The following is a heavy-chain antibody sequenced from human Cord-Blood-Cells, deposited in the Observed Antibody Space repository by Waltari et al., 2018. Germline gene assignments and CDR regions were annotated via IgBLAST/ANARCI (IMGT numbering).Heavy chain of an antibody. CDR1: GGSISSSSYY. J-gene: IGHJ4*02. D-gene: IGHD6-13*01. CDR2: IYYSGST. CDR3: ARLAAAAADY. Sequence: QLQLQESGPGLVKPSETLSLTCTVSGGSISSSSYYWGWIRQPPGKGLEWIGSIYYSGSTYYNPSLKSRVTISVDTSKNQFARKLSSVTAADTAVYYCARLAAAAADYWGQGTLVTVSS. V-gene: IGHV4-39*07.